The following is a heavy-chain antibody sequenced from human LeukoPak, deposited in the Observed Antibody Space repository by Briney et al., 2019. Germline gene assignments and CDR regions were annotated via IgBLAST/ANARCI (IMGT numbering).Heavy chain of an antibody. CDR3: AREASCGGDCYSVGGAFDI. J-gene: IGHJ3*02. CDR2: INTSGGST. Sequence: ASVKVSCKASGYTFISHYMHWVRQAPGQGLEWMGIINTSGGSTRYAQKFQGRVTMTRDTSTSTVYMELHSLRFDDTAVYYCAREASCGGDCYSVGGAFDIWGQGTMVTVSS. D-gene: IGHD2-21*02. V-gene: IGHV1-46*01. CDR1: GYTFISHY.